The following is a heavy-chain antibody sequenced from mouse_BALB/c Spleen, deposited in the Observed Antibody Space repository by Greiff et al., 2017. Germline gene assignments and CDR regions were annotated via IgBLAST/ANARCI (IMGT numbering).Heavy chain of an antibody. V-gene: IGHV1-54*01. Sequence: QVQLQQSGAELVRPGPSVKVSCKASGYAFTNYWIEWVKQRPGQGLEWIGVINPGSGGTNYNEKFKGKATLTADKSSSTAYMQLSSLTSDDSAVYFCARFTMITRPWYFDVWGAGTTVTVSS. CDR3: ARFTMITRPWYFDV. CDR1: GYAFTNYW. D-gene: IGHD2-4*01. J-gene: IGHJ1*01. CDR2: INPGSGGT.